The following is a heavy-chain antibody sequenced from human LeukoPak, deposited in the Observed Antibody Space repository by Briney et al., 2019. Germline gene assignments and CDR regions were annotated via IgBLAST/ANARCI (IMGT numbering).Heavy chain of an antibody. CDR2: IYYSGST. CDR1: GGSISSYY. J-gene: IGHJ5*02. Sequence: PSETLSLTCTVSGGSISSYYWGWIRQPPGKGLEWIGYIYYSGSTNYNPSLKSRVTISVDTSKNQFSLKLSSVTAADTAVYYCARQASEYCGGDCSTTWFDPWGQGTLVTVSS. CDR3: ARQASEYCGGDCSTTWFDP. D-gene: IGHD2-21*02. V-gene: IGHV4-59*08.